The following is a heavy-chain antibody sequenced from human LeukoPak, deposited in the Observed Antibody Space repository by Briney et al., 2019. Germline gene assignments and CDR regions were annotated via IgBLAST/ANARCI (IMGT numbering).Heavy chain of an antibody. CDR3: ANRRLGRGAFDI. Sequence: GGSLRLSCAASGFTFTSYDMSWIRQAPGKGLEWVSEISGSDESTKYVDSVKGRFTISRDNSKNTLYLLLNSLRVDDTAVYYCANRRLGRGAFDIWGQGTMVTVSS. J-gene: IGHJ3*02. V-gene: IGHV3-23*01. CDR1: GFTFTSYD. CDR2: ISGSDEST. D-gene: IGHD7-27*01.